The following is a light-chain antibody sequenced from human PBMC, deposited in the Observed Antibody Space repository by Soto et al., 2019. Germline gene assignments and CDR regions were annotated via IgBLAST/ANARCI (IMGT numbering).Light chain of an antibody. V-gene: IGKV1-39*01. CDR2: AAF. J-gene: IGKJ3*01. CDR1: QSISDY. Sequence: DIQMTQSPSSLSASVGDRVTITCRASQSISDYLNWYQQKPGKAPNLLITAAFSLQSGVPSRFNGSGSGTHFTLTISNLQPEDFATYYCQQSYSLPPTFGPGTKVDIK. CDR3: QQSYSLPPT.